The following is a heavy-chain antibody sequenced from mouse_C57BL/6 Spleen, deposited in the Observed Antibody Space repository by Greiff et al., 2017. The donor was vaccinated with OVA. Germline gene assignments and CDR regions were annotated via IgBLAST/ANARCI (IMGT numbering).Heavy chain of an antibody. D-gene: IGHD1-1*01. V-gene: IGHV1-80*01. CDR3: ARAEITTVVAPFDY. CDR2: IYPGDGDT. Sequence: QVQLQQSGAELVKPGASVKISCKASGYAFSSYWMNWVKQRPGKGLEWIGQIYPGDGDTNYNGKFKGKATLTADKSSSTAYMQLSSLTSEDSAVYFCARAEITTVVAPFDYWGLGTTLTVSS. J-gene: IGHJ2*01. CDR1: GYAFSSYW.